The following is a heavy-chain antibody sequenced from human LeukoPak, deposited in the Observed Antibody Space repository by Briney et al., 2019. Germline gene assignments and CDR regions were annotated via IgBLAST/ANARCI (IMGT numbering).Heavy chain of an antibody. CDR1: GGSISSNY. CDR2: IYSSGTT. J-gene: IGHJ2*01. CDR3: ARIHRRADSSGYYYEDWYFDP. V-gene: IGHV4-4*07. D-gene: IGHD3-22*01. Sequence: SETLSLTCIVSGGSISSNYWSWIRQPAGKGLEWIGRIYSSGTTTYIPSLKSRVTMSGDTSKNQLSLRLTSVTAADTAVYYRARIHRRADSSGYYYEDWYFDPWGRGTLVTVSS.